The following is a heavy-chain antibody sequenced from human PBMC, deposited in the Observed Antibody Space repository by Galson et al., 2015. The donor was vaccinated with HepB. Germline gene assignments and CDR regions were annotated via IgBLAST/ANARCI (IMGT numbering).Heavy chain of an antibody. CDR3: ARGPGIAAAGTVGYFDL. Sequence: SLRLSCAASGFSFSNYRMGWVRQAPGKGLEWVANIKQDGSDKYYVDSVKGRLTISRDNAKNSLFLQMDSLRADDTAIYYCARGPGIAAAGTVGYFDLWGRSTLVTVSS. CDR1: GFSFSNYR. D-gene: IGHD6-13*01. J-gene: IGHJ2*01. V-gene: IGHV3-7*01. CDR2: IKQDGSDK.